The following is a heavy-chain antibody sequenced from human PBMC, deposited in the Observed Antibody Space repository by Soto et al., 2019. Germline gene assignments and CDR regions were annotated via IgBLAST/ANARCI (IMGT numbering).Heavy chain of an antibody. V-gene: IGHV4-61*01. Sequence: XQTLSLPCIVPWGSVGSGCYDWSWIRQPPGSALEWIGYIQYSGDTNYNSSLKSRVTISVDRSRNRFSLKLTSVTAADTAFYYCARQDYADRTFDIWGQGTKVTVSS. J-gene: IGHJ3*02. CDR3: ARQDYADRTFDI. D-gene: IGHD3-22*01. CDR1: WGSVGSGCYD. CDR2: IQYSGDT.